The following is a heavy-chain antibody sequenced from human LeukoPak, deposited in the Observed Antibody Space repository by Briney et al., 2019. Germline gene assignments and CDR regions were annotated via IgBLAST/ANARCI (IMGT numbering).Heavy chain of an antibody. CDR1: GFTFSSYA. V-gene: IGHV3-23*01. CDR2: ISGSGGST. Sequence: GGSLRLSCAASGFTFSSYAMSWVRQAPGKGLEWVSAISGSGGSTYYADSVMGRFTISRDNSKNTLYLQMNSLRAEDTAVYYCAKETLPYYYDSSGYLDWGQGTLVTVSS. J-gene: IGHJ4*02. D-gene: IGHD3-22*01. CDR3: AKETLPYYYDSSGYLD.